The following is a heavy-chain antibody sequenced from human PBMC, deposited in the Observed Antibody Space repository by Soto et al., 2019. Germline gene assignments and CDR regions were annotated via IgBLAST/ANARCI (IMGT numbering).Heavy chain of an antibody. D-gene: IGHD3-3*01. Sequence: QVQLVQSGAEVKKPGSSVKVSCKASGGTFSSYAISWVRQAPGQGLEWMGGIIPIFGTANYAQKFQGRVTITADESPSTGYIDLSSLRSEDTAVYYCARGERFLEGRLYGMDVWGQGTTVTVSS. CDR3: ARGERFLEGRLYGMDV. V-gene: IGHV1-69*01. CDR1: GGTFSSYA. J-gene: IGHJ6*02. CDR2: IIPIFGTA.